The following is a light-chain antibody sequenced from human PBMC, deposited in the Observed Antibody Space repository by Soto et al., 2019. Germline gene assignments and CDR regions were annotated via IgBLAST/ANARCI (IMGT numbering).Light chain of an antibody. CDR1: SSNIGGNS. J-gene: IGLJ1*01. CDR3: GSWDSSLSVYV. Sequence: QSVMTQPPSVSAAPGQTVTISCSGSSSNIGGNSVSWYQQLPGTAPKLLIYDDNKRPSGIPDRFSGSKSGTSATLGITGFQTGDEADYYCGSWDSSLSVYVFGTGTKVTVL. V-gene: IGLV1-51*01. CDR2: DDN.